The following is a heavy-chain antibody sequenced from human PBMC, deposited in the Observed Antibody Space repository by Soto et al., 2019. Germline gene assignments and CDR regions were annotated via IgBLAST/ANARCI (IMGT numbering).Heavy chain of an antibody. Sequence: QVQLVESGGGVVQPGRSLRLSCAASGFTFSSYGMHWVRQAPGKGLEWVAVISYDGSNKYYADSVKGRFTISRDNSKNTLYLQMNSLRAEDTAVYYCAKDTYSSGNYWGQGTLVTVSP. J-gene: IGHJ4*02. D-gene: IGHD6-19*01. CDR2: ISYDGSNK. CDR1: GFTFSSYG. V-gene: IGHV3-30*18. CDR3: AKDTYSSGNY.